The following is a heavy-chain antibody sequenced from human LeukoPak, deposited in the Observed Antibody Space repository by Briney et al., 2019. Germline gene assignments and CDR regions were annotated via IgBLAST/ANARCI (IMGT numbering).Heavy chain of an antibody. D-gene: IGHD6-6*01. CDR3: ARVDPDSSSTLEVFDY. CDR1: GGSISSYY. J-gene: IGHJ4*02. V-gene: IGHV4-59*01. Sequence: PETLSLTCTVSGGSISSYYWSWIRQPPGKGLEWIGYIYYSGSTNYNPSLKSRVTISVDTSKNQFSLKLSSVTAADTAVYYCARVDPDSSSTLEVFDYWGQGTLVTVSS. CDR2: IYYSGST.